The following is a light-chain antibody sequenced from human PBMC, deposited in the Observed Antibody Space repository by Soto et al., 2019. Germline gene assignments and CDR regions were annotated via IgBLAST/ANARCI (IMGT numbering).Light chain of an antibody. J-gene: IGLJ2*01. CDR1: SSNIGAGYD. CDR3: QSYDSSLSGSVV. V-gene: IGLV1-40*01. CDR2: GNN. Sequence: QSVLTQPPSVSGAPGQRVTISCTGSSSNIGAGYDVNWYQQLPGTAPKLLIYGNNNRPSGVPDRFSGSKSGTSASLAITGLQAEDEADYYFQSYDSSLSGSVVFGGGTKVTVL.